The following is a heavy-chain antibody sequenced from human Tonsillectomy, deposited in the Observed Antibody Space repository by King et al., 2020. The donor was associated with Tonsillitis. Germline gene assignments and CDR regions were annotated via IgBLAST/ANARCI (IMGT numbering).Heavy chain of an antibody. Sequence: QLVQSVAEVKKPGASVKVSCKVSGYTLTELSMHWVRQAPGKGLEWIGGCDPEDGETIYAQKFQGRVTMTEDTSTHTAYMELSSLRSEDTAVYYCATDLLVAGCFDYWGQGTLVTVSS. CDR2: CDPEDGET. D-gene: IGHD6-19*01. V-gene: IGHV1-24*01. J-gene: IGHJ4*02. CDR3: ATDLLVAGCFDY. CDR1: GYTLTELS.